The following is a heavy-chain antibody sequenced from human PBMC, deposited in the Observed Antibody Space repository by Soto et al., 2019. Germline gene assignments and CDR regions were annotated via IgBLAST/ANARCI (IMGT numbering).Heavy chain of an antibody. D-gene: IGHD2-2*01. CDR2: IYHSESS. CDR3: ARVPTP. Sequence: QLQLQESGSGLVTPSQTLSLTCAVSGGSITSGDYSWRWIRQPPGNVLEWSGYIYHSESSYSNSSLTSRATIAVDRSKNQFSLKLSSVTAADTAVYYCARVPTPWGQGTLVTVSS. CDR1: GGSITSGDYS. V-gene: IGHV4-30-2*01. J-gene: IGHJ5*02.